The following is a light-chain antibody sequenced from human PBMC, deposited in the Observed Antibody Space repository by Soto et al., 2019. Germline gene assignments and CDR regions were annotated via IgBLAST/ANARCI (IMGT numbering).Light chain of an antibody. CDR2: GAS. Sequence: ARLPLSPGEKENLSCRASQSVSIDLAWYQQTPGQAPRLLIYGASTRATGVPPTFSGSGSGTEFTLTISSLQSDDFAAYYCQHYNSYSEGFGHRTKVDI. J-gene: IGKJ1*01. CDR3: QHYNSYSEG. CDR1: QSVSID. V-gene: IGKV3-15*01.